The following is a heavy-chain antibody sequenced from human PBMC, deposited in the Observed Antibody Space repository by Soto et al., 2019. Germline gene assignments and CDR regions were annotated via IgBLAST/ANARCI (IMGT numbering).Heavy chain of an antibody. CDR2: IYYTGST. CDR1: GFSISSYY. J-gene: IGHJ4*02. CDR3: ARVDSSGSYFDS. Sequence: SETLSLTCTFSGFSISSYYWSWIRQPPGKGLEWIAYIYYTGSTNYNPSLKSRVTLSADTSKNQFSLKLSSVTAADTAMYYCARVDSSGSYFDSWGQGTLVTVSS. V-gene: IGHV4-59*01. D-gene: IGHD3-22*01.